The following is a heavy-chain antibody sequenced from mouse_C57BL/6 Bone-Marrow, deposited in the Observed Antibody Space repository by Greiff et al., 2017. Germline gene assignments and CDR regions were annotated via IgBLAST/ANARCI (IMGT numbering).Heavy chain of an antibody. D-gene: IGHD1-1*01. CDR1: GFSLTSSG. V-gene: IGHV2-6*02. CDR2: IWSDGST. CDR3: ATNYGSSYRWYFDV. Sequence: VHLVESGPGLVAPSQSLSITCTVSGFSLTSSGVHWVRQPPGKGLEWLVVIWSDGSTTYNSALKSRLSISKDNSKSQVFLKMNSLQTDDTAMYYCATNYGSSYRWYFDVWGTGTTVTVSS. J-gene: IGHJ1*03.